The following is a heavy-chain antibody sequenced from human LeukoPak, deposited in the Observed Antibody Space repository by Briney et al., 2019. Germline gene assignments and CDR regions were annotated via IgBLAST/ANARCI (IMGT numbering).Heavy chain of an antibody. D-gene: IGHD3-9*01. Sequence: GGSLRLSCTVSGFPFSINGMSWVRQDPGKGLEWVSGISGSDGRTYYADSVKGRFTISRDNSKSTLYLQMSSLRAEDTALYYCAKGLIEYDHLTGTPGGYWGQGTRVIVSS. V-gene: IGHV3-23*01. CDR3: AKGLIEYDHLTGTPGGY. CDR1: GFPFSING. CDR2: ISGSDGRT. J-gene: IGHJ4*02.